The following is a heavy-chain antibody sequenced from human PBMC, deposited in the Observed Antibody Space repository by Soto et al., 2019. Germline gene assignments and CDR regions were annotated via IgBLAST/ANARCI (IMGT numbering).Heavy chain of an antibody. D-gene: IGHD6-19*01. CDR1: GFTFSSYS. V-gene: IGHV3-21*01. CDR3: ARDPQYSSGWYGSMDV. Sequence: GSLRLSCAASGFTFSSYSMNWVRQAPGKGLEWVSSISSSSSYIYYADSVKGRFTISRDNAKNSLYLQMNSLRAEDTAVYYCARDPQYSSGWYGSMDVWGQGITVTVSS. J-gene: IGHJ6*02. CDR2: ISSSSSYI.